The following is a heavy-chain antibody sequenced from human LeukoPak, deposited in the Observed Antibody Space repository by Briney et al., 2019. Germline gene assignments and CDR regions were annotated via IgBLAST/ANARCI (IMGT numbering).Heavy chain of an antibody. CDR3: ARDQPEWLLLSATARAFDI. Sequence: AASVKVSCKASGYTFTSYGISWVRQAPGQGLEWMGWISAYNGNTNYAQKLQGRVTMTTDTSTSTAYMELRSLRSDDTAVYYCARDQPEWLLLSATARAFDIWGQGTMVTVSS. J-gene: IGHJ3*02. CDR2: ISAYNGNT. CDR1: GYTFTSYG. D-gene: IGHD3-3*01. V-gene: IGHV1-18*01.